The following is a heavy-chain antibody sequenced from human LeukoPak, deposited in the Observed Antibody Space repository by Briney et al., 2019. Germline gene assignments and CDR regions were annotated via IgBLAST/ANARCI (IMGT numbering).Heavy chain of an antibody. D-gene: IGHD2-15*01. CDR3: ARDPVSYCSGGSCYSAGWFDP. J-gene: IGHJ5*02. CDR2: INSDGSST. CDR1: GFTFSSYW. V-gene: IGHV3-74*01. Sequence: GGSLRLSCAASGFTFSSYWMHWVRQAPEKGLVWVSRINSDGSSTSYADSVKGRFTISRDNAKNTLYLQMNSLRAEDTAVYYCARDPVSYCSGGSCYSAGWFDPWGQGTLVTVSS.